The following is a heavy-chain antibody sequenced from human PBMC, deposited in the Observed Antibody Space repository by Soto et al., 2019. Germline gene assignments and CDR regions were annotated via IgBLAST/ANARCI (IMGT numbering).Heavy chain of an antibody. CDR3: AREFTYSGSFHLDY. D-gene: IGHD1-26*01. CDR1: GYTFTTYR. Sequence: QVQLVQSGAEVKKPGASVKVSCKASGYTFTTYRISWVRQAPGQGLEWMGWISPYNADTIYAQKLKGRVPXTIATSTSTVYMDLRSLTSDDTAMYYCAREFTYSGSFHLDYWGQGTLVTVSS. V-gene: IGHV1-18*01. J-gene: IGHJ4*02. CDR2: ISPYNADT.